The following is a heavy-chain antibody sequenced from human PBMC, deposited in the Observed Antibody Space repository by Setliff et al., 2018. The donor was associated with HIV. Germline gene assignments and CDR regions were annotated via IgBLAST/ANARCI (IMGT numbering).Heavy chain of an antibody. D-gene: IGHD3-22*01. V-gene: IGHV4-4*08. CDR2: IYTSGST. CDR3: ARGDTYYHDRSGYVKSALDAFDI. CDR1: GGSISSYY. J-gene: IGHJ3*02. Sequence: KPSETLSLTCTVSGGSISSYYWSWIRQPPGKGLEWIGYIYTSGSTNYNPSLKSRVTISVDTSKNQFSLKRNSVTAADTAVYHCARGDTYYHDRSGYVKSALDAFDIWGRGTMVTVSS.